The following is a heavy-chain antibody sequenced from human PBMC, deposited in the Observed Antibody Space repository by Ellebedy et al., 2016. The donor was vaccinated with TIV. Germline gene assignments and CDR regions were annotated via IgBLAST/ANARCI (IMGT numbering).Heavy chain of an antibody. Sequence: GESLKISCVASGFTFSSYAMCWVRQAPGKGLEWVSSITESGGNTYYADSVKGRFTISRDNSKDTLYLQVNSLRAEDTAVYYCARDPVGVGPAFDIWGQGTMVTVSS. CDR3: ARDPVGVGPAFDI. D-gene: IGHD4-23*01. V-gene: IGHV3-23*01. CDR2: ITESGGNT. CDR1: GFTFSSYA. J-gene: IGHJ3*02.